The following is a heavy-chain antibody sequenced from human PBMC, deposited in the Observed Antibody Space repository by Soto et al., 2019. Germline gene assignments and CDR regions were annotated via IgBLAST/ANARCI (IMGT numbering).Heavy chain of an antibody. D-gene: IGHD1-20*01. CDR2: IWYDGSNE. J-gene: IGHJ3*02. Sequence: QVQLVESGGGVVQPGRSLRLSCAASGFTFSSYGMHWVRQAPGKGLEWVAVIWYDGSNEYYADSVKGRFTISRDNSKNTLYLQMNSLRAEDTAVYYCARHKYNWNDGYAFDIWGQGTMVTVSS. V-gene: IGHV3-33*01. CDR1: GFTFSSYG. CDR3: ARHKYNWNDGYAFDI.